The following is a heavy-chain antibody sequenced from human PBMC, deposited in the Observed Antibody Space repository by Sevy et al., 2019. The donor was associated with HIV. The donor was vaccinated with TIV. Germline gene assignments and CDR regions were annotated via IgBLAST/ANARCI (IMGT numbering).Heavy chain of an antibody. CDR3: ASGTTDYYYYGMDV. CDR2: IYHSGST. D-gene: IGHD1-7*01. CDR1: GGSISSGGYS. V-gene: IGHV4-30-2*06. Sequence: SETLSLTCAVSGGSISSGGYSWSWIRQSPGKGLEWIGYIYHSGSTYYNPSLKSRVTISVDRSKNQFSLKLSSVTAADTAVYYCASGTTDYYYYGMDVWGQGTTVTVSS. J-gene: IGHJ6*02.